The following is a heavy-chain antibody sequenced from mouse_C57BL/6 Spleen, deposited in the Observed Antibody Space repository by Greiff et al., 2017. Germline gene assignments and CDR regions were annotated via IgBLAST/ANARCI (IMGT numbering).Heavy chain of an antibody. V-gene: IGHV1-5*01. CDR3: TGCGSSFYYGWGY. Sequence: VQLQQSGTVLARPGASVKMSCKTSGYTFTSYWMHWVKQRPGQGLEWIGAIYPGNSDTSYNQKFKGKAKLTAVTSASTAYMELSSLTNEDSAVYYWTGCGSSFYYGWGYWGKGTSVTVSS. CDR2: IYPGNSDT. CDR1: GYTFTSYW. J-gene: IGHJ4*01. D-gene: IGHD1-1*01.